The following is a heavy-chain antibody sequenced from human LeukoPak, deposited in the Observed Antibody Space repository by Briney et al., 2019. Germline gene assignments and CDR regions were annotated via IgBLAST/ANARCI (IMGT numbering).Heavy chain of an antibody. D-gene: IGHD3-9*01. V-gene: IGHV3-30*04. Sequence: GGSLRLSCAASGFTFSSYAMHWVRQAPGKGLEWVAVISYDGSNKYYADSVKGRFTISRDNAKNSLYLQINSLRAEDTAVYYCARDFLTGYYSPAPYYYYMDVWGKGTTVTISS. CDR1: GFTFSSYA. J-gene: IGHJ6*03. CDR3: ARDFLTGYYSPAPYYYYMDV. CDR2: ISYDGSNK.